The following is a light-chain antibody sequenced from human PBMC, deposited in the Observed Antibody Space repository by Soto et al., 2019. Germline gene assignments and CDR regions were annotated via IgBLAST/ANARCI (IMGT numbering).Light chain of an antibody. V-gene: IGKV1-16*02. Sequence: DIQMTQSPSSLSASVGDRVTITCRASQEISNHLAWFQQKPGKPPKSLIYDASSLQSGVPSKFSVSGSGTDFTLTNSSPQPEDVATYDCQQYHNYPVTFGGGTKVEIK. CDR3: QQYHNYPVT. CDR1: QEISNH. CDR2: DAS. J-gene: IGKJ4*01.